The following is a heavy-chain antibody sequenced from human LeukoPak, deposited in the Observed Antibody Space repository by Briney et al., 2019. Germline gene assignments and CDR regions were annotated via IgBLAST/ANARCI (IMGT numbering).Heavy chain of an antibody. D-gene: IGHD3-10*01. CDR1: GYTFTGYY. J-gene: IGHJ5*02. Sequence: ASVKVSCKASGYTFTGYYMHWVRQAPGQGLEWMGWINPNSGGTNYAQKFQGRVTMTRDTSISTAYMELSRLRSDDTAVYYCARGNTILEVVWFDPWGQGTLVTVSS. V-gene: IGHV1-2*02. CDR2: INPNSGGT. CDR3: ARGNTILEVVWFDP.